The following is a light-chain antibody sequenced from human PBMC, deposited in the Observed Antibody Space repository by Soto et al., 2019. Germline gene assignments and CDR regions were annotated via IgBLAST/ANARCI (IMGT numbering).Light chain of an antibody. CDR1: FSDVGNYNY. CDR3: TSYPAGKNVL. Sequence: QSALTQPSSASGSPGQSVTISCTGTFSDVGNYNYVSWYQQYPGKAPKLMIYEVNKRPSGVPDRFSGSKSGNTASLTVSGLQAEDEADYYCTSYPAGKNVLFGGGTKLTVL. V-gene: IGLV2-8*01. J-gene: IGLJ2*01. CDR2: EVN.